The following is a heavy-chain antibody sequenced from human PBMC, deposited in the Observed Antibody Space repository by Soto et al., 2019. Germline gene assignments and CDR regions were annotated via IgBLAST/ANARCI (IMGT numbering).Heavy chain of an antibody. D-gene: IGHD3-22*01. V-gene: IGHV1-69*06. Sequence: QVQLVQSGAEVKKPGSSVKVSCKASGGTFSSYAISWVRQAPGQGLEWMGGIIPILGTANYAQKFQGRVTITADKSTGTAYMELSSLRSEDTAVYYCARDPYYYDSSGYYRLYYYYGMDVWGQGTTVTVSS. CDR1: GGTFSSYA. CDR2: IIPILGTA. J-gene: IGHJ6*02. CDR3: ARDPYYYDSSGYYRLYYYYGMDV.